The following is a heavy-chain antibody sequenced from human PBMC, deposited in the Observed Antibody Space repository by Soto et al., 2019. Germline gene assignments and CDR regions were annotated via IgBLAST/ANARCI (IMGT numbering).Heavy chain of an antibody. CDR2: MNPNTGNT. CDR1: GYTFISFD. V-gene: IGHV1-8*01. D-gene: IGHD6-25*01. CDR3: ARRKERSGPDYLDA. Sequence: QVQLVQSGAEVKKPGASVRVSCQASGYTFISFDINWVRQATGQGLEWMGWMNPNTGNTGYEQKFQGRVTMTRNTAIGTAYMELSSLTSEDTAVYYCARRKERSGPDYLDAWGQGTLVTVSS. J-gene: IGHJ4*02.